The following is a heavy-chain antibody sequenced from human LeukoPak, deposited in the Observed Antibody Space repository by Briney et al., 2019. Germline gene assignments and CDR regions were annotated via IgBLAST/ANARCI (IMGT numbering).Heavy chain of an antibody. CDR3: ARGQYHLLYWYFDL. D-gene: IGHD2-2*01. V-gene: IGHV4-4*07. Sequence: PAETLSLNCTVSGGSISSYYWSWIRQPTGKGLEWIGRIYSSGSTNYNPSLKSRVTMSVDTSKNQFSLKLSSVTAADTAVYYCARGQYHLLYWYFDLWGRRTLVTVSS. CDR2: IYSSGST. CDR1: GGSISSYY. J-gene: IGHJ2*01.